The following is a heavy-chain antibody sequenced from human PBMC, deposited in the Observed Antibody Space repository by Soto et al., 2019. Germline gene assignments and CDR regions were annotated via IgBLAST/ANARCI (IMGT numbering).Heavy chain of an antibody. CDR2: IYYSGST. Sequence: QVQLQESGPGLVKPSQTLSLTCTVSGGSISSGDYYWSWIRQPPGKGLEWIGYIYYSGSTYYNPSLKSRVTISVDTPKNQLSLKLSSVTAADTAVYYCARDSGSGGYFAYWGQGTLVTVSS. V-gene: IGHV4-30-4*01. CDR1: GGSISSGDYY. D-gene: IGHD2-15*01. J-gene: IGHJ4*02. CDR3: ARDSGSGGYFAY.